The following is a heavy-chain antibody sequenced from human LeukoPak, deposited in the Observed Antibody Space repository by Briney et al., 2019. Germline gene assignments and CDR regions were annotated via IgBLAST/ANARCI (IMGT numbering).Heavy chain of an antibody. D-gene: IGHD2-2*01. Sequence: ASVKVSCKASGYTFTSYDINWLRQAAGQGLEWMGGINPNSGNTGYAQKFQGRVTMTRNTSISTAYMELSSLRSEDTAVYYCARSFKYQLLSYYYYGMDVWGQGTTVTVSS. V-gene: IGHV1-8*01. CDR3: ARSFKYQLLSYYYYGMDV. J-gene: IGHJ6*02. CDR2: INPNSGNT. CDR1: GYTFTSYD.